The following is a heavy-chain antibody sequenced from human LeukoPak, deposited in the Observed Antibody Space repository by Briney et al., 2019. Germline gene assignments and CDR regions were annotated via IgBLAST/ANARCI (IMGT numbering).Heavy chain of an antibody. J-gene: IGHJ4*02. CDR1: GSTFSSYW. CDR3: TTDDDGGLGH. D-gene: IGHD3-16*01. V-gene: IGHV3-7*05. CDR2: IKQDGSEK. Sequence: GGSLRLSCAASGSTFSSYWMSWVRQAPGKGLEWVANIKQDGSEKYYVDSVKGRFTISRDNAKNSLYLQMNSLRAEDTAVYYCTTDDDGGLGHWGQGTLVTVSS.